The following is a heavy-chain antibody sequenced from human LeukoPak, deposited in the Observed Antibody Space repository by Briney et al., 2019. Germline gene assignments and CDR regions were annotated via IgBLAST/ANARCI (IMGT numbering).Heavy chain of an antibody. CDR1: GGSISSGGYY. D-gene: IGHD1-26*01. J-gene: IGHJ4*02. CDR2: IYHSGST. V-gene: IGHV4-30-2*02. CDR3: ASRKGSYYFDY. Sequence: SETLSLTCTVSGGSISSGGYYWSWIRQPPGKGLEWIGYIYHSGSTYYNPSLKSRVTISVDTSKNQFSLKLSSVTAADTAVYYCASRKGSYYFDYWGQGTLVTVSS.